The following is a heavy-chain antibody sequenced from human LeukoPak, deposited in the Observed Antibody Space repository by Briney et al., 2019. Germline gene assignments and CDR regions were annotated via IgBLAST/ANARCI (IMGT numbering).Heavy chain of an antibody. Sequence: ASVKDSCKASGYTFTGYYMHWVRQAPGQGLEWMGWINPNSGGTNYAQKFQGRVTMTRDTSISTAYMELSRLRSDDTAVYYCARPRGYSSSDFDYWGQGTLVTVSS. J-gene: IGHJ4*02. D-gene: IGHD6-6*01. CDR3: ARPRGYSSSDFDY. CDR1: GYTFTGYY. CDR2: INPNSGGT. V-gene: IGHV1-2*02.